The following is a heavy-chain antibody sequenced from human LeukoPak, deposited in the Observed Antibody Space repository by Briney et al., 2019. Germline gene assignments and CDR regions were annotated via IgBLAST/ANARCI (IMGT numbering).Heavy chain of an antibody. CDR1: GFIFSSYS. CDR3: ARDTHYSFDY. Sequence: GVSLRLSCAASGFIFSSYSMNWVRQAPGKGLEWVSYISISSGTISYADSVRGRFTISSDNAKNSLYLQMNSLRAEDTAVYYCARDTHYSFDYWGQGTLVIVSS. V-gene: IGHV3-48*01. D-gene: IGHD2-21*01. J-gene: IGHJ4*02. CDR2: ISISSGTI.